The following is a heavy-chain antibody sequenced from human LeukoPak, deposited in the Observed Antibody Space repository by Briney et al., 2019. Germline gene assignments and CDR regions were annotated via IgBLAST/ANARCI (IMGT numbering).Heavy chain of an antibody. Sequence: GGSLRLSCAASRFSFSTYAMRWVRQAPGKGLEWVSAISGSGGSTYYADSVKGRFTISRANSKNTLYLQMNSLRAEDTALYYCAKEGGGVGFDIWGQGTMVTVSS. D-gene: IGHD3-16*01. CDR3: AKEGGGVGFDI. J-gene: IGHJ3*02. CDR1: RFSFSTYA. CDR2: ISGSGGST. V-gene: IGHV3-23*01.